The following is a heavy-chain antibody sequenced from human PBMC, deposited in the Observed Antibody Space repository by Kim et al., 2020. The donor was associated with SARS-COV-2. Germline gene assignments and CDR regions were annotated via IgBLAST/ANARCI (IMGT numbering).Heavy chain of an antibody. Sequence: KSRVTKSVDTSKNQFSLKLSSVTAADTAVYYCARAGYSSSWYGIKWYFDLWGRGTLVTVSS. J-gene: IGHJ2*01. D-gene: IGHD6-13*01. CDR3: ARAGYSSSWYGIKWYFDL. V-gene: IGHV4-34*01.